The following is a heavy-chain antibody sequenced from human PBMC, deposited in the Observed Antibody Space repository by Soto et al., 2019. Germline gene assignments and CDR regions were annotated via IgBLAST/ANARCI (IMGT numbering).Heavy chain of an antibody. J-gene: IGHJ5*02. D-gene: IGHD3-10*01. CDR1: GFSVSSSH. CDR3: AKLGPYGSASYSFRYNRIDP. V-gene: IGHV3-53*01. CDR2: IYSGGTP. Sequence: EVQLVDSGGGLIQPGGSLRLSCAASGFSVSSSHMMWVRQAPGKGLEWVSVIYSGGTPYYAVSVKGRLTISRDKSKNTVYLRVDGLRTEETAVYHCAKLGPYGSASYSFRYNRIDPWGQGTLVTVSS.